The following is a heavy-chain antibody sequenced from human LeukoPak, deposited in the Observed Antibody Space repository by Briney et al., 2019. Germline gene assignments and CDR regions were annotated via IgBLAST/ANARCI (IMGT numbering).Heavy chain of an antibody. V-gene: IGHV3-23*01. CDR1: GFTFSNYA. Sequence: GGSLRLSCAASGFTFSNYAMSWVRQAPGKGLEWVSDISGSGGRTYYADSVKGRFTISRDNSKDTLDLQMNSLRAEDTAVYYCAKHPIVGATGNFDYWGQGTLVTVSS. D-gene: IGHD1-26*01. CDR3: AKHPIVGATGNFDY. CDR2: ISGSGGRT. J-gene: IGHJ4*02.